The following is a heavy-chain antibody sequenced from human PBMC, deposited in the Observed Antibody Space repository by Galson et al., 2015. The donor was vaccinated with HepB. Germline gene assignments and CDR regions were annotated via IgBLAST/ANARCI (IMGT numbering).Heavy chain of an antibody. CDR1: GGTFSSYA. CDR2: IIPIFGTA. D-gene: IGHD2-15*01. CDR3: ARGPFFQVVVAATYTPFDP. Sequence: SVKVSCKASGGTFSSYAISWVRQAPGQGLEWMGGIIPIFGTANYAQKFQGRVTITADESTSTAYMELSSLRSEDTAVYYCARGPFFQVVVAATYTPFDPWGQGTLVTVSS. V-gene: IGHV1-69*13. J-gene: IGHJ5*02.